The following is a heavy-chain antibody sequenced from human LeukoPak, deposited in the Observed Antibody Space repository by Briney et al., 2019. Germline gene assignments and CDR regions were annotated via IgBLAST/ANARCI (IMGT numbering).Heavy chain of an antibody. D-gene: IGHD3-22*01. CDR2: ISSSSSYI. CDR1: GFTFSSYS. CDR3: ARRDSSGYYYGSWGYFQH. J-gene: IGHJ1*01. Sequence: PGGSLRLSCAASGFTFSSYSMNWVRQAPGKGLEWVSSISSSSSYIYYADSVKGRFTISRDNAKNTLYLQMNSLRAEDTAVYYCARRDSSGYYYGSWGYFQHWGQGTLVTVSS. V-gene: IGHV3-21*01.